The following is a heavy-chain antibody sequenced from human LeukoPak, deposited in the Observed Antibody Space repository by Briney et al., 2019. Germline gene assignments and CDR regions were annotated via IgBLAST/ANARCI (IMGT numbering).Heavy chain of an antibody. J-gene: IGHJ5*02. CDR3: ARGPGAARGRSQNWFDP. Sequence: PSETLSLTCTVSGGSISSYYWSWIRQPPGKGLEWIGYIYYSGSTNYNPSLKSRVTISVDTSKNQFSLKLSSVTAADTAVYYCARGPGAARGRSQNWFDPWGQGTLVTVSS. V-gene: IGHV4-59*01. CDR2: IYYSGST. CDR1: GGSISSYY. D-gene: IGHD6-6*01.